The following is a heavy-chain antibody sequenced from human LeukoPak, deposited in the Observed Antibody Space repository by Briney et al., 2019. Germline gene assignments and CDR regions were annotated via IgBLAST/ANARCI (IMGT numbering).Heavy chain of an antibody. CDR3: ARDHNYAFDN. Sequence: PGGSLRLSCTASGFPFIGYSMNWVRQVPGKGLEWIAYIGIDSGNTKYADSVRGRFTISADKTKNSLYLQMNSLRVDDTAVYYCARDHNYAFDNWGQGTLVSVAS. CDR1: GFPFIGYS. J-gene: IGHJ4*02. CDR2: IGIDSGNT. V-gene: IGHV3-48*01. D-gene: IGHD1-1*01.